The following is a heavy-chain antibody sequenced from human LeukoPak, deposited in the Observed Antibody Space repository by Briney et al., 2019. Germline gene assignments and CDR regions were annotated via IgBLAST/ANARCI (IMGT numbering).Heavy chain of an antibody. J-gene: IGHJ4*02. Sequence: SETLSLTCSVSGGSISSSSYYWGWTRQPPTMGLEWIGSIYYSGSTYDNPSLKSRVTMSVDTSKNQFSLKLSSATAADTAVYYCARLLYDSRGYYYFDYWGQGTLVTVSS. CDR2: IYYSGST. CDR1: GGSISSSSYY. D-gene: IGHD3-22*01. V-gene: IGHV4-39*01. CDR3: ARLLYDSRGYYYFDY.